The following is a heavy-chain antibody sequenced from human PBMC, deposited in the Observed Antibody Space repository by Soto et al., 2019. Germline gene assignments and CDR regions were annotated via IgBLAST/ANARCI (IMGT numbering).Heavy chain of an antibody. V-gene: IGHV3-23*01. D-gene: IGHD3-10*01. Sequence: EVQLLESGGGLVQPGGSLRLSCAASGFTFSSYAMSWVRQAPGKGLEWVSAISGSGGSTYYADSVKGRFTISRDNSKNXLYLQMNGLRAGDTAGYDCAKDRRRGGYYGYGMDVWGQGTTVTVSS. J-gene: IGHJ6*02. CDR1: GFTFSSYA. CDR3: AKDRRRGGYYGYGMDV. CDR2: ISGSGGST.